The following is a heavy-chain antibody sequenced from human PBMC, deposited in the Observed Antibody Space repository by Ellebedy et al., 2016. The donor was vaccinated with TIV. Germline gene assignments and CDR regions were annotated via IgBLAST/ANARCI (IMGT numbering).Heavy chain of an antibody. Sequence: MPSETLSLTCTVSGGSISSYYWSWIRQPPGKGLEWIGYISYSGSINYNPSLKSRVTILVDKSKNQFSLRLSSVTAADTAVYYCARVVWQQPVSYAFDIWGQGTMVTVSS. D-gene: IGHD6-13*01. CDR2: ISYSGSI. J-gene: IGHJ3*02. V-gene: IGHV4-59*01. CDR1: GGSISSYY. CDR3: ARVVWQQPVSYAFDI.